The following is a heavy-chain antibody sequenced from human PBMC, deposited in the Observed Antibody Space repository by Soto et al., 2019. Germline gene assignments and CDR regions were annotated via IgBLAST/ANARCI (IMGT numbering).Heavy chain of an antibody. CDR3: AREIDAGSSWYYFDY. CDR1: GFTFSSYW. V-gene: IGHV3-7*01. J-gene: IGHJ4*02. Sequence: PVGSLRLSCAASGFTFSSYWMSWVRQAPGKGLEWVANIKQDGSEKYYVDSVKGRFTISRDNAKNSLYLQMNSLRAEDTAVYCCAREIDAGSSWYYFDYWGQGTLVTVSS. CDR2: IKQDGSEK. D-gene: IGHD6-13*01.